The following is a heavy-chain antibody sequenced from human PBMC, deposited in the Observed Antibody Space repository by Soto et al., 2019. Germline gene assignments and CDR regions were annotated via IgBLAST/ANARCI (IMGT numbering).Heavy chain of an antibody. J-gene: IGHJ6*02. CDR2: IYYSGST. CDR1: GGSISSGDYY. CDR3: ARDRSMVRATTYCYYYYGLDV. Sequence: SETLSLTCTVSGGSISSGDYYWSGIRQPPGKGLEWIGYIYYSGSTYYNPSLKSRVTISVDTSKNQFSLKLSSVTAADTAVYYCARDRSMVRATTYCYYYYGLDVWGQGTTVTVSS. V-gene: IGHV4-30-4*01. D-gene: IGHD3-10*01.